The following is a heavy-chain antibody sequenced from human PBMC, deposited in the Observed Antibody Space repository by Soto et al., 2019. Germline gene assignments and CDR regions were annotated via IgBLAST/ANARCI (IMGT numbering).Heavy chain of an antibody. CDR1: GFAFSSYS. V-gene: IGHV3-21*01. CDR2: ISSSSSYI. J-gene: IGHJ4*02. CDR3: ASGLVDTAMASGY. D-gene: IGHD5-18*01. Sequence: PGGSLRLSCAASGFAFSSYSMNWVRQAPGKGLEWVSSISSSSSYIYYADSVKGRFTISRDNAKNSLYLQMNSLRAEDTAVYYCASGLVDTAMASGYWGQETRVTVAS.